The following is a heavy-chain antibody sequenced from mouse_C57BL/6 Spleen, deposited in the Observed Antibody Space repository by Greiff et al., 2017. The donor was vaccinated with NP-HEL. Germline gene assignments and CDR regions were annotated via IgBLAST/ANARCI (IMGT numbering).Heavy chain of an antibody. V-gene: IGHV1-52*01. CDR1: GYTFTSYW. CDR3: VAGYPYYYAMDY. Sequence: QVQLQQPGAELVRPGSSVKLSCKASGYTFTSYWMHWVKQRPIQGLEWIGNIDPSDSETHYNQQFKDKATLTVDKSSSTAYMQLSSLTSEDSAVYYCVAGYPYYYAMDYWGQGTSVTVSS. D-gene: IGHD2-2*01. J-gene: IGHJ4*01. CDR2: IDPSDSET.